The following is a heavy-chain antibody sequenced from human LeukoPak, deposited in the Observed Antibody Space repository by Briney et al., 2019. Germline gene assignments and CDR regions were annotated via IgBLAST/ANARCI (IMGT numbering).Heavy chain of an antibody. CDR2: ISGSGGST. D-gene: IGHD1-14*01. CDR3: AKDRTVWPDAFDI. CDR1: GFTFSSYA. J-gene: IGHJ3*02. V-gene: IGHV3-23*01. Sequence: GGSLRLSCAASGFTFSSYAMSWVRQAPGKGLEWVSAISGSGGSTYYADSVKGRFTISRDNSKNTLYLQMNSLRAEDTTVYYCAKDRTVWPDAFDIWGHGTMVTVSS.